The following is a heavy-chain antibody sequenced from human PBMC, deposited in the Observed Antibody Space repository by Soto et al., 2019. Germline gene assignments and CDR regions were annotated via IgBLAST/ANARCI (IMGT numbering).Heavy chain of an antibody. Sequence: QVQLVQSGAEVKKPGASVKVSCKVSGYTLTELSMHWVRQAPGKGLEWMGGFDPEDGETIYAQKFQGRVTMTEDTSPDTAYTKLSSLRSEDTAVYYCATGYSWNDGPRRRWFAPWGQGTLVTVSS. CDR3: ATGYSWNDGPRRRWFAP. CDR1: GYTLTELS. J-gene: IGHJ5*02. V-gene: IGHV1-24*01. D-gene: IGHD1-20*01. CDR2: FDPEDGET.